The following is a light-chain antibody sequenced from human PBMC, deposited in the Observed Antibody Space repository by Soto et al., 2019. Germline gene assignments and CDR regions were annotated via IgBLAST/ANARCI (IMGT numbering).Light chain of an antibody. CDR3: QQYNNWLWT. V-gene: IGKV3-15*01. CDR2: GAS. J-gene: IGKJ1*01. CDR1: ESVSSN. Sequence: EIVITQSPATLSVSPGERATLSCRASESVSSNLAWYQQRPGQPPRLLIYGASTRASGIPARFSGSGSGTEFTLTISSLQSEDFAVYYCQQYNNWLWTFGQGTKVDIK.